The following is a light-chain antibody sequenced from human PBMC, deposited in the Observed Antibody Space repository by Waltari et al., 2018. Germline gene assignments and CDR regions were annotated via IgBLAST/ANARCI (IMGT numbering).Light chain of an antibody. J-gene: IGKJ1*01. V-gene: IGKV3-15*01. CDR1: QSVGTS. CDR2: RAS. CDR3: QQYDDWPRT. Sequence: EIVMTQSPASLSVSPGDRVTLSCRASQSVGTSLAWYQQRPGRAPRLLVYRASTRASDIPARFSGSGSGTDFTLSISTLQSEDFAVYYCQQYDDWPRTFGQGTKEEIK.